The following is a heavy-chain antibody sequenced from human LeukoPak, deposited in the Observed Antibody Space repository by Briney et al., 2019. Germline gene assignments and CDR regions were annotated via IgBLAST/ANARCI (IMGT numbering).Heavy chain of an antibody. V-gene: IGHV1-58*01. CDR2: IAVVSDSA. CDR1: GFTFLTSV. Sequence: SVKVSCKASGFTFLTSVVQWVRHAPGQRLEWIGWIAVVSDSANYAQKFQERVTFTRDMSTNTVYMEMNTLRPEDTAIYYCAADSDSGSPQIYDAFDIWGQGTTVTVSS. J-gene: IGHJ3*02. CDR3: AADSDSGSPQIYDAFDI. D-gene: IGHD3-10*01.